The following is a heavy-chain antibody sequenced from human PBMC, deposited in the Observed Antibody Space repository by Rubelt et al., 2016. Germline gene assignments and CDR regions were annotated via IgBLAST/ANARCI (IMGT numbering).Heavy chain of an antibody. CDR1: GYTFTSYG. D-gene: IGHD6-13*01. J-gene: IGHJ6*02. Sequence: QVQLVQSGAEVKKPGASVKVSSKASGYTFTSYGISWVRQAPGQGLEWMGWISAYNGNTNYAQKLQGRVTMTTDTSTSTAYMELRSLRSDDTAVYYCARDRLVGAAAGLYYYYGMDVWGQGTTVTVSS. V-gene: IGHV1-18*01. CDR2: ISAYNGNT. CDR3: ARDRLVGAAAGLYYYYGMDV.